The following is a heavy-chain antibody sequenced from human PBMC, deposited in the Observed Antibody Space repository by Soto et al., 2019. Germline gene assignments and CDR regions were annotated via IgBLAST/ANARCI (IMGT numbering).Heavy chain of an antibody. V-gene: IGHV3-48*03. CDR1: GFTFSSYE. CDR3: ARGRYYDSSGPLDY. J-gene: IGHJ4*02. Sequence: GALRLSCAASGFTFSSYEMNWVRQAPGKGLEWVSYISSSGSTIYYADSVKGRFTISRDNAKNSLYLQMNSLRAEDTAVYYCARGRYYDSSGPLDYWGQGTLVTVSS. D-gene: IGHD3-22*01. CDR2: ISSSGSTI.